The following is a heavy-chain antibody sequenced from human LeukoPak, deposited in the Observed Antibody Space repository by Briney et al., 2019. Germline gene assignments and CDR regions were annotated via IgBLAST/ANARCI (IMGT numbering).Heavy chain of an antibody. CDR1: GFTFSSFW. Sequence: GGSLRLSCAASGFTFSSFWMIWVRQAPGKGLEWVAIISNDGSRKYYAHSVEGRFTISRDNSKNTLYLQMDSLRAEDTAVYYCARDRAWNYFDYWGQGTLVTVSS. CDR2: ISNDGSRK. J-gene: IGHJ4*02. CDR3: ARDRAWNYFDY. V-gene: IGHV3-30*03. D-gene: IGHD3-3*01.